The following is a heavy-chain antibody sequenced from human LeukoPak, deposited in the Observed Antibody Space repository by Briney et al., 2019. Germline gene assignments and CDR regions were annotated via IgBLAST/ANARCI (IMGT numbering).Heavy chain of an antibody. Sequence: GGSLRLSCAASGFTFSSYALNWVRQAPGKGPEWVSVISGSGETTYYADSVKGRFTISRDNSKNTLYLQMNSLRAEDTAVYYCAIPPGEMATRFDYWGQGTLVTVSS. V-gene: IGHV3-23*01. CDR2: ISGSGETT. CDR3: AIPPGEMATRFDY. CDR1: GFTFSSYA. J-gene: IGHJ4*02. D-gene: IGHD3-10*01.